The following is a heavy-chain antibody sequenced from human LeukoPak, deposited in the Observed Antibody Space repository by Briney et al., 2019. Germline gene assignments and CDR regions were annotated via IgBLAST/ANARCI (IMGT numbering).Heavy chain of an antibody. CDR2: INHRGST. CDR1: GDSFSGYY. V-gene: IGHV4-34*01. CDR3: ARSWAGMYYPFYYFDF. Sequence: SETLSLTCAVYGDSFSGYYWSWIRQPPGKGLEWIAEINHRGSTHYNPSLKSRVNISVDTSKNQFSLNLDSVTAADTAVYYCARSWAGMYYPFYYFDFWAREPWSASP. D-gene: IGHD1-26*01. J-gene: IGHJ4*02.